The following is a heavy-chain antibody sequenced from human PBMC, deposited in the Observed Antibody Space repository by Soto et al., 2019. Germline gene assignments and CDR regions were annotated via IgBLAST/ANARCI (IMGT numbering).Heavy chain of an antibody. D-gene: IGHD4-17*01. CDR1: GFTFSSYS. V-gene: IGHV3-21*01. J-gene: IGHJ4*02. Sequence: EVQLVESGGGLVKPGGSLRLSCAASGFTFSSYSMNWVRQAPGKGLEWVSSISSSSSYIYYADSVKGRFTISRDNAKNSLDLQMNSLRAEDTAVYYCAGDGHMTTVILDYWGQGTLVTVSS. CDR3: AGDGHMTTVILDY. CDR2: ISSSSSYI.